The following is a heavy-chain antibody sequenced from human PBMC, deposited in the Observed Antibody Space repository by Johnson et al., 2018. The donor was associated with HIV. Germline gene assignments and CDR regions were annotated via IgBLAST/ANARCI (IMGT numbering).Heavy chain of an antibody. CDR1: GFTFSIYG. CDR2: IRYDGSNK. V-gene: IGHV3-30*02. J-gene: IGHJ3*02. CDR3: AKDLFTEREDDAFDI. Sequence: VLLVESGGVVVQPGGSLRLSCAASGFTFSIYGMHWVRQAPGKGLEWVAFIRYDGSNKYYADSVKGRFTISRDNSKNTLYLQMNSLRAEDTAVYYCAKDLFTEREDDAFDIWGQGTMVTVSS. D-gene: IGHD1-26*01.